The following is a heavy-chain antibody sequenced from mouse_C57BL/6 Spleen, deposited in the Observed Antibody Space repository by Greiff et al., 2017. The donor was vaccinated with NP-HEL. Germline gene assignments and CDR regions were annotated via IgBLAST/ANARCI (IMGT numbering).Heavy chain of an antibody. CDR1: GYTFTSYW. CDR3: ARDGYHEKFAY. J-gene: IGHJ3*01. CDR2: INPSSGYT. V-gene: IGHV1-7*01. D-gene: IGHD2-3*01. Sequence: VQLQQSGAELAKPGASVKLSCKASGYTFTSYWMHWVKQRPGQGLEWIGYINPSSGYTKYNQKFKDKATFTADKSSSTAYMQLSSLTYEDSAVYYCARDGYHEKFAYWGQGTLVTVSA.